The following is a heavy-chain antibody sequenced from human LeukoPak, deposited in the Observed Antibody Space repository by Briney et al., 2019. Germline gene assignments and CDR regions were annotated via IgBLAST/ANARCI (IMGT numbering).Heavy chain of an antibody. J-gene: IGHJ6*02. V-gene: IGHV5-51*01. CDR3: ARRDYYGFNTLGMDV. CDR1: GYRFTSYW. CDR2: IYPGDSDT. D-gene: IGHD3-10*01. Sequence: GESLKISCKGSGYRFTSYWIGWVRQMPGKGLEWMGIIYPGDSDTRYSPSFQGQVTISADKSISTAYLQWSSLKASDTAMYYCARRDYYGFNTLGMDVWGQGTTVTVSS.